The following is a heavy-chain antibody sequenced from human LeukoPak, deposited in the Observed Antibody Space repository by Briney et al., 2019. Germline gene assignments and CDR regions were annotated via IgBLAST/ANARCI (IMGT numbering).Heavy chain of an antibody. CDR1: GGTFSIYA. CDR2: IIPIFGTA. CDR3: ARDRDTARFDY. D-gene: IGHD5-18*01. J-gene: IGHJ4*02. Sequence: ASVKLSCKASGGTFSIYAISWVRQAPGQGLELMGGIIPIFGTANYAQKFQGRVTITADESTSTAYMELSSLRSEDTAVYYCARDRDTARFDYWGQGTLVTVSS. V-gene: IGHV1-69*01.